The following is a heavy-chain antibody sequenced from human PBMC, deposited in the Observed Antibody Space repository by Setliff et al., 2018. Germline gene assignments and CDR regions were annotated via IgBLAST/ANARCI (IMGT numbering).Heavy chain of an antibody. Sequence: SETLSLTCTVSGDSISGGDYYWTWIRQPAGKRLEWIGRVYNSGTTYNAFFASRVTMSIDTSKNQFSLNLNSVTAADTALYYCATESLAINTRWFDPWGQGILVTVSS. CDR2: VYNSGTT. CDR3: ATESLAINTRWFDP. D-gene: IGHD3-3*02. CDR1: GDSISGGDYY. V-gene: IGHV4-61*02. J-gene: IGHJ5*02.